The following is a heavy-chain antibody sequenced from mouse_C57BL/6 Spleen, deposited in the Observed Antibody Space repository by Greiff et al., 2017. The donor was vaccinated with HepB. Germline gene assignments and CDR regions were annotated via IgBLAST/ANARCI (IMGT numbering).Heavy chain of an antibody. CDR2: IDPNSGGT. V-gene: IGHV1-72*01. CDR3: ARPITTVVATRYYYAMDY. Sequence: QVQLKQPGAELVKPGASVKLSCKASGYTFTSYWMHWVKQRPGRGLEWIGRIDPNSGGTKYNEKFKSKATLTVDKPSSTAYMQLSSLTSEDSAVYYCARPITTVVATRYYYAMDYWGQGTSVTVSS. D-gene: IGHD1-1*01. J-gene: IGHJ4*01. CDR1: GYTFTSYW.